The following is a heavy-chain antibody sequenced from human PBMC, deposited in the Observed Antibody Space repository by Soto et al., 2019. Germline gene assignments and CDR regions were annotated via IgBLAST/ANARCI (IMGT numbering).Heavy chain of an antibody. J-gene: IGHJ4*02. D-gene: IGHD6-6*01. CDR1: GFTFSSYA. CDR2: ISIRGGDE. V-gene: IGHV3-30*03. Sequence: QVQLVESGGGVVQPGKSLRLSCAASGFTFSSYAMHWARQAPGKGLEWVTVISIRGGDEYYAESVRGRFTISRDDSKNTLYLQMDSLRVEDTAVYYXARGTIVARQHLDYWGQGTLVTVSS. CDR3: ARGTIVARQHLDY.